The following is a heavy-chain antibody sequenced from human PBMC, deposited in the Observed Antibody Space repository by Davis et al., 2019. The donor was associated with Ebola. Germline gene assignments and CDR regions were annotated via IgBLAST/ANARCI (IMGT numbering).Heavy chain of an antibody. J-gene: IGHJ6*02. CDR3: ARDRVYIGQLESMDV. CDR1: GYTFTSYA. V-gene: IGHV1-3*01. Sequence: ASVKVSCKASGYTFTSYAMHWVRQAPGQRLEWMGWINAGNGNTKYSQKLQGRVTMTTDTSTSTAYMELRSLRSDDTAVYYCARDRVYIGQLESMDVWGQGTTVTVSS. D-gene: IGHD6-6*01. CDR2: INAGNGNT.